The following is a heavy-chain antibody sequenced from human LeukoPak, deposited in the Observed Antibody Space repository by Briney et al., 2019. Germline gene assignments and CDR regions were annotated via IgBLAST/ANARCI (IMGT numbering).Heavy chain of an antibody. Sequence: SETLSLTCAVYGGSFSGYYWSWIRQHPGKGLEWIGYIYYSGSTYYNPSLKSRVTISVDTSKNQFSLKLSSVTAADTAVYYCARDGSGRTGYFDYWGQGTLVTVSS. V-gene: IGHV4-31*11. D-gene: IGHD1-26*01. CDR1: GGSFSGYY. CDR2: IYYSGST. J-gene: IGHJ4*02. CDR3: ARDGSGRTGYFDY.